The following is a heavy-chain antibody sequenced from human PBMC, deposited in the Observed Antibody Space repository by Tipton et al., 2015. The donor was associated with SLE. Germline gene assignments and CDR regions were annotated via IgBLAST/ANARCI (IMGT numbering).Heavy chain of an antibody. CDR1: GGSFSGYY. J-gene: IGHJ4*02. V-gene: IGHV4-34*01. D-gene: IGHD3-3*01. Sequence: TLSLTCAVYGGSFSGYYWSWIRQPPGKGLEWIGEINHSGSTNYNPSLKSRVTISVDTSKNQFSLKLSSVTAADTAVYYCASGETIFGVGPLVYWGQGTLVTVSS. CDR2: INHSGST. CDR3: ASGETIFGVGPLVY.